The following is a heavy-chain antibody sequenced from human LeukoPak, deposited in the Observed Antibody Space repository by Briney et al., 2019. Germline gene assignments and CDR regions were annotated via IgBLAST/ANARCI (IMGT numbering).Heavy chain of an antibody. Sequence: ASAKVSCKASGYTFTSYGISWVRQAPGQGLEWMGWISAYNGNTNYAQKLQGRVTMTTDTSTSTAYMELRSLRSDDTAVYYCARGRMQQLVPEYYFDYWGQGTLVTVSS. CDR2: ISAYNGNT. CDR3: ARGRMQQLVPEYYFDY. D-gene: IGHD6-13*01. J-gene: IGHJ4*02. V-gene: IGHV1-18*01. CDR1: GYTFTSYG.